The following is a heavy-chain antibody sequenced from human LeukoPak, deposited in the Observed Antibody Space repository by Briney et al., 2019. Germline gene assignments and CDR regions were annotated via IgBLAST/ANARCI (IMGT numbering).Heavy chain of an antibody. J-gene: IGHJ4*02. Sequence: ASVKVSCKASGYTFTGYYMHWVRQAPGQGLEWMGWINPNSGGTNYAQKFQGRVTMTRDTSISTAYMELSRLRSDNTAVYYCARDRPPLHCGGDWGQGTLVTVSS. CDR2: INPNSGGT. CDR1: GYTFTGYY. CDR3: ARDRPPLHCGGD. V-gene: IGHV1-2*02. D-gene: IGHD2-21*01.